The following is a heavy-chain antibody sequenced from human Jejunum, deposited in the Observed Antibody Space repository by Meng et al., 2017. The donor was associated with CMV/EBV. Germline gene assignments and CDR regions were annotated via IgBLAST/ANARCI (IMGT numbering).Heavy chain of an antibody. Sequence: SGFTFSITGLHWVRQPPGRGLGWVACIHIDGSYEHYADAVKGRFTISRDNYKNTMFVQMNSLRVEDTAVYFCVRDLGRLVGSNWNDTWGQGTLVTVSS. CDR3: VRDLGRLVGSNWNDT. CDR2: IHIDGSYE. D-gene: IGHD3-9*01. V-gene: IGHV3-30*02. J-gene: IGHJ5*02. CDR1: GFTFSITG.